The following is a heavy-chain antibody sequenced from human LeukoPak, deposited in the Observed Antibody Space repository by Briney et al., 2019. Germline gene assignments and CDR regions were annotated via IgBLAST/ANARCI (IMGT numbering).Heavy chain of an antibody. D-gene: IGHD3-3*01. CDR1: GGSFSDYY. CDR3: AREPILLRFLNA. J-gene: IGHJ5*02. V-gene: IGHV4-34*01. CDR2: IHHRGST. Sequence: SETLSLTCAVYGGSFSDYYWSWIRQPPGKGLEWIGEIHHRGSTNYNPSLKSRVTISVDTSKNQFSLKLSSVTAADTAVYYCAREPILLRFLNAWGQGTLVTVSS.